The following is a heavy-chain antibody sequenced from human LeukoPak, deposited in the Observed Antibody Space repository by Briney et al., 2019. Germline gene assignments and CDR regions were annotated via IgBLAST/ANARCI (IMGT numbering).Heavy chain of an antibody. Sequence: SETLSLTCTVSGGSINDYYWNWIRQPPGKGLEWIGYIYYSGSTDYNPSLKSRVTMSVDTSKNQFSLKLNSVTAADTAVYYCARGGARGSSAFDVWGQGTMVIVSA. CDR1: GGSINDYY. CDR3: ARGGARGSSAFDV. CDR2: IYYSGST. J-gene: IGHJ3*01. D-gene: IGHD3-10*01. V-gene: IGHV4-59*01.